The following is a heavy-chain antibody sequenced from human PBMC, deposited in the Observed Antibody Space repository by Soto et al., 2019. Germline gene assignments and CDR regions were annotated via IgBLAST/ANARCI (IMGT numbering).Heavy chain of an antibody. D-gene: IGHD2-8*01. CDR1: GFTFTSSA. V-gene: IGHV1-58*01. CDR3: AADATAWQQMVPSDY. Sequence: SVRVSCKASGFTFTSSAFQWVRQARGQRLEWIGWIAVGSGYTNYAQRFQDRVTLTRDMSTATTYMELSRLTSEDTAIYYCAADATAWQQMVPSDYWGQGTLVTVSS. CDR2: IAVGSGYT. J-gene: IGHJ4*02.